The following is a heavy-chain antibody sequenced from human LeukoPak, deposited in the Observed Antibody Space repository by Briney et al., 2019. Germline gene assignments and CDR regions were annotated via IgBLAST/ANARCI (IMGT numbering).Heavy chain of an antibody. V-gene: IGHV3-74*01. J-gene: IGHJ4*02. Sequence: GGSLRLTCAASGFTFSSYWMHWVRQAPGKGLVWVARINSDGSTTRYPASVNGRFTISRDNAKKTLYLQMNNLRAEDTAVYYCAKVAYYDSSGYYDEFDYWGQGTLVTVSS. CDR3: AKVAYYDSSGYYDEFDY. D-gene: IGHD3-22*01. CDR1: GFTFSSYW. CDR2: INSDGSTT.